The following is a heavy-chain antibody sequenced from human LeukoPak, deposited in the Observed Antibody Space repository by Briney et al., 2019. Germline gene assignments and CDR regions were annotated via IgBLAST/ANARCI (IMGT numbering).Heavy chain of an antibody. J-gene: IGHJ4*02. D-gene: IGHD3-22*01. CDR3: ARGEEKAYYYESSGYLGDY. Sequence: SVKVSCKASGYRFTAFYIHWVRQAPGQGLEWMGWINPNSGGTKYAQKFQDRVTMTRDTSIITAYMELSRLTSDDTAVYYCARGEEKAYYYESSGYLGDYWGQGTLVTVSS. CDR2: INPNSGGT. CDR1: GYRFTAFY. V-gene: IGHV1-2*02.